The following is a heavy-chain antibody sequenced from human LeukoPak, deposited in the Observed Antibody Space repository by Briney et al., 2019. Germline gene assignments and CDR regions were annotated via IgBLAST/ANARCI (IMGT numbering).Heavy chain of an antibody. D-gene: IGHD5-18*01. V-gene: IGHV1-46*01. Sequence: GASVKVSCKASGYTSTSYYLHWVRQAPGQGPEWMGMINPSGGSTTYAQKFQGRVTMTRDTPTSTVYMELSSLRSEDTAVYYCARGGYSSYMDVWGKGTTVTVSS. J-gene: IGHJ6*03. CDR2: INPSGGST. CDR1: GYTSTSYY. CDR3: ARGGYSSYMDV.